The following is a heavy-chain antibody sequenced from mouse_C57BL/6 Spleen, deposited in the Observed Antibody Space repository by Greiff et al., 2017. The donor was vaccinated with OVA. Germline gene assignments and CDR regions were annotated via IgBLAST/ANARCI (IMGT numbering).Heavy chain of an antibody. CDR1: GFSLTSYA. CDR2: IWTGGGT. V-gene: IGHV2-9-1*01. Sequence: VKLVESGPGLVAPSQCLSITCTVSGFSLTSYAISWVRQPPGKGLEWLGVIWTGGGTNYNSALNSRLSISKDNSKSKVFLKMNSLQTDDTASYYCARNYDYDGIGVDYWGQGTTLTVSS. J-gene: IGHJ2*01. CDR3: ARNYDYDGIGVDY. D-gene: IGHD2-3*01.